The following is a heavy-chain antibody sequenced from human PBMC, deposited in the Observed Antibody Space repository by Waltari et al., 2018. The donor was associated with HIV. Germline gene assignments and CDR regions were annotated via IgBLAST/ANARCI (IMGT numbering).Heavy chain of an antibody. CDR3: AKAVMETAVSSPVDC. Sequence: EVQLVESGGGLVQPGGSLRLSCTASGFTFNNFAMRWVRQAPGKGLEWVSVMSASGGTTYDADSVKGRFTVSRDNFKNTVYLQMNSLRAGDTAIYYCAKAVMETAVSSPVDCWGQGALVTVSS. D-gene: IGHD5-18*01. J-gene: IGHJ4*02. CDR2: MSASGGTT. CDR1: GFTFNNFA. V-gene: IGHV3-23*04.